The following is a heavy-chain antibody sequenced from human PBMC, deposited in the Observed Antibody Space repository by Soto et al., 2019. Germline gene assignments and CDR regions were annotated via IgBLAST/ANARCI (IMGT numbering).Heavy chain of an antibody. CDR2: MKPNRGNR. Sequence: QVQLVQSGAEVKKPGASVKVSCKASGYTFTSYDINWVRKATGQGLEWMGWMKPNRGNRGYAQKFQGRVTMTRNTSIRTAYMKLSSLRYEDTAVYYCARERSGYYDYWGQGTLVTVSS. J-gene: IGHJ4*02. D-gene: IGHD3-3*01. CDR1: GYTFTSYD. CDR3: ARERSGYYDY. V-gene: IGHV1-8*01.